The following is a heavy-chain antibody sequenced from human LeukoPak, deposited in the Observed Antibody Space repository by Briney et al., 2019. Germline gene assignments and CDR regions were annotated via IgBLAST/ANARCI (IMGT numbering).Heavy chain of an antibody. CDR2: IYYSGST. CDR3: ARATYVRAFDI. CDR1: GGSISSSSYY. D-gene: IGHD3-16*01. V-gene: IGHV4-39*07. J-gene: IGHJ3*02. Sequence: SETLSLTCTVSGGSISSSSYYWGWIRQPPGKGLEWIGSIYYSGSTYYNPSLKSRVTISVDTSKNQFSLKLSSVTAADTAVYYCARATYVRAFDIWGQGTMVTVSS.